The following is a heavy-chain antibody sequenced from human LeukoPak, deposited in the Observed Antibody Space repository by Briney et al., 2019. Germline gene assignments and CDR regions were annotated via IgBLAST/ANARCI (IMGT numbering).Heavy chain of an antibody. CDR3: ARGGASSIPLDY. J-gene: IGHJ4*02. D-gene: IGHD1-26*01. CDR2: ISNSGST. CDR1: GGSIGGNSY. Sequence: PSETLSLTCTVSGGSIGGNSYWSWIRQPPGKGPEWIGRISNSGSTYYSPSLSSRVTISLDTSKNQFSLKLRSVTAADTAVYYCARGGASSIPLDYWGRGTLVTVSS. V-gene: IGHV4-61*01.